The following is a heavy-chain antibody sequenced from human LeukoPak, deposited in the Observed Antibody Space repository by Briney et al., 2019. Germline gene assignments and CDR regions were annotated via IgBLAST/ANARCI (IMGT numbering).Heavy chain of an antibody. J-gene: IGHJ6*03. CDR1: GYTFIGDY. D-gene: IGHD3-10*01. V-gene: IGHV1-2*02. CDR3: ARAKQRITMVRGPTSGHYMDV. Sequence: ASVKVSCKASGYTFIGDYMHWVRQAHGQGLEWMGWINPNSGGTNYAQKFQGRVTMTRDTSISTAYMELSRLRSDDTAVYYCARAKQRITMVRGPTSGHYMDVWGKGTTVTVSS. CDR2: INPNSGGT.